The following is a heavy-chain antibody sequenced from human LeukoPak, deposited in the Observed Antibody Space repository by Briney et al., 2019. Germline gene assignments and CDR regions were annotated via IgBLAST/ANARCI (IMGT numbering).Heavy chain of an antibody. CDR3: ARSPTYYYDSSGLYYYYYYMDV. CDR2: INAYNGNT. CDR1: GYTFTSYG. J-gene: IGHJ6*03. D-gene: IGHD3-22*01. V-gene: IGHV1-18*01. Sequence: GASVKVSCKASGYTFTSYGISWVRQAPGQGLEWMGWINAYNGNTNYAQKLQGRVTMTTDTSTSTAYMELRSLRSDDTAVYYCARSPTYYYDSSGLYYYYYYMDVWGKGTTVTVSS.